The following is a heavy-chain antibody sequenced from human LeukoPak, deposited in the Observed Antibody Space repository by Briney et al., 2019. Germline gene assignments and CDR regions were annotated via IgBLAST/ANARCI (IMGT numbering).Heavy chain of an antibody. CDR1: GFTFSSYA. D-gene: IGHD6-19*01. Sequence: GGSLRLSCSASGFTFSSYAMHWVRQAPGKGLEYVSAISSNGGSTYYADSVKGRFTISRDNSKNTLYLQMSSLRAEDTAVYYCVKAYSSGWYSSGAFDIWGQGTMVTVSP. CDR2: ISSNGGST. V-gene: IGHV3-64D*06. J-gene: IGHJ3*02. CDR3: VKAYSSGWYSSGAFDI.